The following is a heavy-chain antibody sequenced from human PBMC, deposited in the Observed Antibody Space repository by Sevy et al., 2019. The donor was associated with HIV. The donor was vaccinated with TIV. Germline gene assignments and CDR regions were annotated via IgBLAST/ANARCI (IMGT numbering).Heavy chain of an antibody. CDR1: GFTFSSYG. D-gene: IGHD6-13*01. J-gene: IGHJ4*02. CDR3: ALASIAAAGYPFDY. CDR2: ISYDGSNK. Sequence: GGSLRLSCAASGFTFSSYGMHWVRQAPGKGLEWVAVISYDGSNKYYADSVKGRFTISRDNSKNTLYLQMNSLRAEDTAVYYCALASIAAAGYPFDYWGQGTLVTVSS. V-gene: IGHV3-30*03.